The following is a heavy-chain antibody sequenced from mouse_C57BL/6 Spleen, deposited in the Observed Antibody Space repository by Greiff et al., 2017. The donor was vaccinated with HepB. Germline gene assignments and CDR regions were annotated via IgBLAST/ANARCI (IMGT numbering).Heavy chain of an antibody. CDR2: IYPGDGDT. D-gene: IGHD2-5*01. J-gene: IGHJ4*01. Sequence: QVQLQQSGAELVKPGASVKISCKASGYAFSSYWMNWVKQRPGKGLEWIGQIYPGDGDTNYNGKFKGKATLTADKSSSTAYMQLSSLTSEDSAVYFCARYGSNYGDYYAMDYWGQGTSVTVSS. CDR3: ARYGSNYGDYYAMDY. CDR1: GYAFSSYW. V-gene: IGHV1-80*01.